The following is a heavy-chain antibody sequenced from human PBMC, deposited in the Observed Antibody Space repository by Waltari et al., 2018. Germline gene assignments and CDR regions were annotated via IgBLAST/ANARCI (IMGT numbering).Heavy chain of an antibody. D-gene: IGHD3-22*01. V-gene: IGHV1-2*06. CDR1: GYTFTGDY. CDR2: INPNSGGT. Sequence: QVQLVQSGAEVKKPGASVKVSCKASGYTFTGDYMHWVRQAPGQGLEWMGRINPNSGGTNYAQKFQGRVTMTRDTSISTAYMELSRLRSDDTAVYYCARASQLIDYYDSRDDYWGQGTLVTVSS. CDR3: ARASQLIDYYDSRDDY. J-gene: IGHJ4*02.